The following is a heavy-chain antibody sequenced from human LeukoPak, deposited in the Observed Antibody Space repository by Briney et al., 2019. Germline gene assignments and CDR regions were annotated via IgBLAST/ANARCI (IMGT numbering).Heavy chain of an antibody. V-gene: IGHV4-39*01. Sequence: SETLSLTCTVSGGSISSSSYCWGWIRQPPGKGLEWIGSIYYSGSTYYNPSLKSRVTISVDTSKNQFSLKLSSVTTADTAVYYCARHVEATKYYFDYWGQGTLVTVSS. CDR1: GGSISSSSYC. D-gene: IGHD2-8*01. CDR3: ARHVEATKYYFDY. CDR2: IYYSGST. J-gene: IGHJ4*02.